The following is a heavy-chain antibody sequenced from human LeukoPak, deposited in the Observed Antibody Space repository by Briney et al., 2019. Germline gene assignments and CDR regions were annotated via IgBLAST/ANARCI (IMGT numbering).Heavy chain of an antibody. CDR2: INPSGGST. CDR1: GYTFTSYY. V-gene: IGHV1-46*01. Sequence: ASVTVSCKASGYTFTSYYMHWVRQAPGQGLEWMGIINPSGGSTSYAQKFQGRVTMTRDTSTSTVYMELSSLRSEDTAVYYCARDGEPGILDYWGQGTLVTVSS. CDR3: ARDGEPGILDY. J-gene: IGHJ4*02. D-gene: IGHD1-26*01.